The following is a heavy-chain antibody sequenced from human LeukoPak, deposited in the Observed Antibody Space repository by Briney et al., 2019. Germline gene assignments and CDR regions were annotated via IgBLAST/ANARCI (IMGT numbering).Heavy chain of an antibody. CDR3: AKDFRIGYSAHFDY. J-gene: IGHJ4*02. CDR2: ISSSSSYI. Sequence: GGSLRLSCAASGFTFSSYSMNWVRQAPGKGLEWVSSISSSSSYIYYADSVKGRFTISRDNAKNSLYLQMNSLRAEDTAVYYCAKDFRIGYSAHFDYWGQGALVTVSS. D-gene: IGHD2-21*01. V-gene: IGHV3-21*04. CDR1: GFTFSSYS.